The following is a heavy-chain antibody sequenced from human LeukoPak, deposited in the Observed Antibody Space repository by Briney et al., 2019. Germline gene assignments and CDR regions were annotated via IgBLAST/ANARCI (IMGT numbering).Heavy chain of an antibody. D-gene: IGHD1-26*01. CDR2: VSYSGTP. V-gene: IGHV4-59*08. J-gene: IGHJ6*02. CDR3: ARQKWDRLTYYYYGMDV. Sequence: SQTLSLTCTVSGDSISNYYWSWIRQPPGKGLEWIGYVSYSGTPDYNPSLKSRLTISLDTSRNQFSLHLSSVTAADTAVYYCARQKWDRLTYYYYGMDVWGQGTTVTVSS. CDR1: GDSISNYY.